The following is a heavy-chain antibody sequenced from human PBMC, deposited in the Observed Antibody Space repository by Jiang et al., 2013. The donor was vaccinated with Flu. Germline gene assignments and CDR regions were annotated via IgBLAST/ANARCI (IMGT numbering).Heavy chain of an antibody. V-gene: IGHV4-34*01. CDR2: INHSGST. CDR3: ARHIRFGLNYYYYGMDV. J-gene: IGHJ6*02. Sequence: LLKPSETLSLTCAVYGGSFSGYYWSWIRQPPGKGLEWIGEINHSGSTNYNPSLKSRVTISVDTSKNQFSLKLSSVTAADTAVYYCARHIRFGLNYYYYGMDVWGQGTTVTVSS. D-gene: IGHD3-10*01. CDR1: GGSFSGYY.